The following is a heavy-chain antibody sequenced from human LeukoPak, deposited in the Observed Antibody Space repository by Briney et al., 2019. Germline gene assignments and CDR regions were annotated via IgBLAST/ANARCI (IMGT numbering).Heavy chain of an antibody. D-gene: IGHD6-19*01. Sequence: GGSLRLSCAASGFTFSTYEMNWVRQAPGKGLEWVAVISYDANKKYYVDSVKGRFTISRDDSNNTLYLQMNSLRAEDTAVYYCAKRLAGASGWYSLDYWGQGTLVTVSS. CDR2: ISYDANKK. V-gene: IGHV3-30*18. CDR1: GFTFSTYE. CDR3: AKRLAGASGWYSLDY. J-gene: IGHJ4*02.